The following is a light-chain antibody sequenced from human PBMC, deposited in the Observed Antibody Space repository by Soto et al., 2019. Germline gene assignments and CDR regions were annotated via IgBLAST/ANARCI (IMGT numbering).Light chain of an antibody. CDR2: EVS. CDR3: SSYAGSNNFGV. V-gene: IGLV2-8*01. CDR1: SSDVGGYNY. J-gene: IGLJ2*01. Sequence: QPVLTQPPSASGSPGQSVTISCTGTSSDVGGYNYVSWYQQHPGKAPKLMIYEVSKRPSGVPDRFSGSKSGNTASLTVSGLQAEDEADYYCSSYAGSNNFGVFGGGTKLTVL.